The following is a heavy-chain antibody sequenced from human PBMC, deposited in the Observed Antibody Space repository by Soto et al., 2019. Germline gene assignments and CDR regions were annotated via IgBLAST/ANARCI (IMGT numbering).Heavy chain of an antibody. D-gene: IGHD2-21*01. J-gene: IGHJ4*02. Sequence: GGSLRLSCAASGFTFSSYAMSWVRQAPGKGLEWVSAISGSGGSTYYADSVKGRFTISRDNSKNTLYLQMNSLRAEDTAVYYCAKVSRGGGDNSVTTLRRGHFDYWGQGTLVTVSS. V-gene: IGHV3-23*01. CDR3: AKVSRGGGDNSVTTLRRGHFDY. CDR2: ISGSGGST. CDR1: GFTFSSYA.